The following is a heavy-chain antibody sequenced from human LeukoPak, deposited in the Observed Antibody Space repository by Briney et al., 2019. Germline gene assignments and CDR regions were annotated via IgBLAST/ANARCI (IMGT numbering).Heavy chain of an antibody. Sequence: SETLSLTCTVSGGSISSSSYYWSWIRQPPGKGLEWIGYIYYSGSTNYNPSLKSRVTISVDTSKNQFSLKLSSVTAADTAVYYCASGSYPGPPADWGQGTLVTVSS. CDR1: GGSISSSSYY. D-gene: IGHD1-26*01. V-gene: IGHV4-61*01. CDR2: IYYSGST. CDR3: ASGSYPGPPAD. J-gene: IGHJ4*02.